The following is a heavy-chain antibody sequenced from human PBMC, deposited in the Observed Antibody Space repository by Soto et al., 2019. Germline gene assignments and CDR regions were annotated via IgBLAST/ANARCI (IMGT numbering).Heavy chain of an antibody. CDR1: GFTFSSYA. Sequence: VQLLESGGGLVQPGGSLRLSCAASGFTFSSYAMSWVRQAPGKGLEWVSGIAGGSGTTNYADSVKGRFTISRDNSKNTLYLQMNSLRAEVTATYYCAKDAYDGGGWYYFDFWGRGTLVTVSS. V-gene: IGHV3-23*01. D-gene: IGHD6-19*01. CDR3: AKDAYDGGGWYYFDF. J-gene: IGHJ4*02. CDR2: IAGGSGTT.